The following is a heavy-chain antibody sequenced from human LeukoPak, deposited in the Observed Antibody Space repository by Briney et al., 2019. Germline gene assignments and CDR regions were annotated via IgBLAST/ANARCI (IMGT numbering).Heavy chain of an antibody. J-gene: IGHJ4*02. CDR3: ARDAEHCSSTSCYRGYFDY. CDR2: IIPIFGTA. CDR1: GGTFSSSA. Sequence: ASVKVSCKASGGTFSSSAISWVRQAPGQGLEWMGGIIPIFGTANYAQKFQGRVTITTDESTSTAYMELSSLRSEDTAVYYCARDAEHCSSTSCYRGYFDYWGQGTLVTVSS. V-gene: IGHV1-69*05. D-gene: IGHD2-2*02.